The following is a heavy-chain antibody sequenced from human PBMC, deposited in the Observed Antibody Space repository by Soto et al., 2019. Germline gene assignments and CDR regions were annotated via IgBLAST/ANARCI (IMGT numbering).Heavy chain of an antibody. CDR1: GYTFTSYA. J-gene: IGHJ5*02. V-gene: IGHV1-3*01. CDR3: ARGGLPTLLYNWFDP. D-gene: IGHD2-15*01. CDR2: INAGNGNT. Sequence: ASVKVSCKASGYTFTSYAMHWVRQAPGQRLEWMGWINAGNGNTKYSQKFQGRVTITRDTSASTAYMELSSLRSEDTAVYYCARGGLPTLLYNWFDPWGQGTLVTVSS.